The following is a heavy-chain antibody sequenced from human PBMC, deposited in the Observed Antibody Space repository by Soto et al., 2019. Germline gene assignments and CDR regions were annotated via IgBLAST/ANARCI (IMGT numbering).Heavy chain of an antibody. CDR2: IIPIFGTA. D-gene: IGHD3-22*01. CDR1: GGTFSSYA. CDR3: ARGVYYYDSSGYYGMDV. V-gene: IGHV1-69*13. J-gene: IGHJ6*02. Sequence: ASVKVSCKASGGTFSSYAISWVRQAPGQGLEWMGGIIPIFGTANYAQKFQGRVTITADESTSTAYMELSSLRSEDTAVYYCARGVYYYDSSGYYGMDVWGQGTTVTVSS.